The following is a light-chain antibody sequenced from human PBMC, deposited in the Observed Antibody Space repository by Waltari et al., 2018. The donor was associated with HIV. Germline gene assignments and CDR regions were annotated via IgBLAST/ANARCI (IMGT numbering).Light chain of an antibody. CDR2: RTD. CDR3: QSYDRSLFWV. J-gene: IGLJ2*01. Sequence: QSVLTQPPSLSGAPGQRVTISCIRTSSNIGAAYDVHWYRQVPGAAPKLLIYRTDARPSGVPDRFFGSRSGASASLVINGLQTDDEAEYYCQSYDRSLFWVFGGGTKLTVL. V-gene: IGLV1-40*01. CDR1: SSNIGAAYD.